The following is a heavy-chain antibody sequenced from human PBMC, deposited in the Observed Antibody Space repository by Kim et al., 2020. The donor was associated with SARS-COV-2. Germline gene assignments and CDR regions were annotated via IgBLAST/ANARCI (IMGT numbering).Heavy chain of an antibody. J-gene: IGHJ4*02. Sequence: GGSLRLSCAASGFTFSSYGMHWVRQAPGKGLEWVAVIWYDGSNKYYADSVKGRFTISRDNSKNTLYLQMNSLRAEDTAVYYCARDLWFGDHNPAPIDYWGPRTLVTVSS. CDR1: GFTFSSYG. CDR2: IWYDGSNK. CDR3: ARDLWFGDHNPAPIDY. V-gene: IGHV3-33*01. D-gene: IGHD3-10*01.